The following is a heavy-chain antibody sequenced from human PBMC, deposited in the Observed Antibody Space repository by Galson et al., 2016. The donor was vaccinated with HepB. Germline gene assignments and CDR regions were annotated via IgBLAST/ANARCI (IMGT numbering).Heavy chain of an antibody. Sequence: SLRLSCAASGFDFNNYALSWVRQAPGKGLEWVSTINGGTRNTYYADAVKGRFTISRDDSQSTLYLQMNSLRGDDSAVYYCAKDSTPLHWFESWGQGTLVTVSS. V-gene: IGHV3-23*01. CDR1: GFDFNNYA. J-gene: IGHJ5*01. CDR3: AKDSTPLHWFES. CDR2: INGGTRNT.